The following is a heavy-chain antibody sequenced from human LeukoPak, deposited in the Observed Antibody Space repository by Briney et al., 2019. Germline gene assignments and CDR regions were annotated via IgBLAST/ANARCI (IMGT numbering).Heavy chain of an antibody. J-gene: IGHJ3*02. V-gene: IGHV3-30-3*01. CDR3: ARGEYPPAFDI. CDR1: GFTFSSYA. Sequence: GGSLRLSCAASGFTFSSYAMHWVRQAPGKGLEWVAVISYDGSNKYYADSVKGRFTISRDNSKNTLYLQMNSLRAEDTAVYYCARGEYPPAFDIWGQGTMVTVSS. D-gene: IGHD2/OR15-2a*01. CDR2: ISYDGSNK.